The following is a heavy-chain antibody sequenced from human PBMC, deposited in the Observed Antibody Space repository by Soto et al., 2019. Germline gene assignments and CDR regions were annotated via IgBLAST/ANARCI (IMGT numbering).Heavy chain of an antibody. J-gene: IGHJ5*02. D-gene: IGHD3-3*01. CDR2: ITGDGKAT. CDR3: ARITRS. Sequence: SESGGGLVQPRGSLRLSCAASGLTVSSSAMTWVRQAPGKGLEWISSITGDGKATYYADSVKGRFTISKDISTNTLFLQMNSLRGEDTATYYCARITRSWGQGTLVTVSS. V-gene: IGHV3-23*01. CDR1: GLTVSSSA.